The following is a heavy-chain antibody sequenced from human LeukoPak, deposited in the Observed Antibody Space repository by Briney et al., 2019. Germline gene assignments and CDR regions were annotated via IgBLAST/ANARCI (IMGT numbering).Heavy chain of an antibody. V-gene: IGHV3-7*03. CDR3: ARDSLIQYGSGSYWGFDY. D-gene: IGHD3-10*01. CDR1: GFNFSSHW. Sequence: GGSLRLSCAASGFNFSSHWMSWVRPPPGKGLEWVANIKQVGSEKYYVDSVKGQFTISRDNAKNSLYLQMNSLRAEDTAVYYCARDSLIQYGSGSYWGFDYWGQGILVTVSS. J-gene: IGHJ4*02. CDR2: IKQVGSEK.